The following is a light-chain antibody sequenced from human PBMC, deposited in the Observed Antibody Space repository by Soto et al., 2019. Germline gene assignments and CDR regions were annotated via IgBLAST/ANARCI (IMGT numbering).Light chain of an antibody. Sequence: QLVLTQPPSASGTPGQRVTISCSGSSSNIGSNYVYWYQQLPGTAPKLLIYRNNQRPSGVADRFSGSESGSSASPAISGPRSEDEDDSYCAAWDDSLSSCVFGGGTKLTVL. CDR3: AAWDDSLSSCV. J-gene: IGLJ3*02. CDR2: RNN. V-gene: IGLV1-47*01. CDR1: SSNIGSNY.